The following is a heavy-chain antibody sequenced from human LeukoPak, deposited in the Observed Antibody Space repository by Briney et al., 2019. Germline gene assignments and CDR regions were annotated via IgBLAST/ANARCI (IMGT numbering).Heavy chain of an antibody. V-gene: IGHV4-59*08. CDR3: ARQGRGYGGNSDY. D-gene: IGHD4-23*01. CDR2: IYYSGST. Sequence: IPSETLSLTCTVSGGSISSYYCTWIRQPPGEGLEWIGYIYYSGSTNYNPSLKSRVTISVDTSKNQFSLKLSSVTAADTAVYYCARQGRGYGGNSDYWGQGTLVTVSS. CDR1: GGSISSYY. J-gene: IGHJ4*02.